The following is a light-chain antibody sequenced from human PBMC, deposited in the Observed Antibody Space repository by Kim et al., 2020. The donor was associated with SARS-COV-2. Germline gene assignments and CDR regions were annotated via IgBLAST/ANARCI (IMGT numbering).Light chain of an antibody. J-gene: IGLJ3*02. CDR3: AAWDDSLNGPV. CDR1: STNIRSNT. V-gene: IGLV1-44*01. Sequence: QRVTISCSGSSTNIRSNTVNWYQQLPGPAPKLLLYSNNQRTSGVPDRVSGSKSGSSASLAISGLKSEDEADYYCAAWDDSLNGPVFGGGTQLTAL. CDR2: SNN.